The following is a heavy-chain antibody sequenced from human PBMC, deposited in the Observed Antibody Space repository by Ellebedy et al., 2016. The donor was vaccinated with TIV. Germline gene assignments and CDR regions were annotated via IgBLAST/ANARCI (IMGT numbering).Heavy chain of an antibody. CDR2: IYYSGST. V-gene: IGHV4-39*01. CDR1: GGSISSSSYY. J-gene: IGHJ6*02. Sequence: SETLSLXXTVSGGSISSSSYYWGWIRQPPGKGLEWIGSIYYSGSTYYNPSLKSRVTISVDTSKNQFSLKLSSVTAADTAVYYCARLNLGPYYYYGMGVWGQGTTVTVSS. D-gene: IGHD7-27*01. CDR3: ARLNLGPYYYYGMGV.